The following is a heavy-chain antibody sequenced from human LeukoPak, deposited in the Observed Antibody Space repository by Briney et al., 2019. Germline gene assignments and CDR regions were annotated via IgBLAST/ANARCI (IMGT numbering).Heavy chain of an antibody. J-gene: IGHJ4*02. Sequence: ASVKVSCKASGYTFTDYYMHWVRQAPGQGLEWMGWINPNSGGTNYAQKFQGRVTMTRDTSISTAYMELSRLRSDDTAVYYCARAEDIVVVVAATPHFDYWGQGTLVTVPS. CDR2: INPNSGGT. CDR1: GYTFTDYY. D-gene: IGHD2-15*01. V-gene: IGHV1-2*02. CDR3: ARAEDIVVVVAATPHFDY.